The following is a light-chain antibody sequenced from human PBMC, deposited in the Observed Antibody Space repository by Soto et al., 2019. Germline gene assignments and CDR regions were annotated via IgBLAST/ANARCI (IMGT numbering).Light chain of an antibody. CDR2: EVS. J-gene: IGLJ1*01. CDR1: SSDVGGYNY. CDR3: SSYTSSTFYV. V-gene: IGLV2-14*01. Sequence: QSVLAQPASVSGSAGQSITISCTGTSSDVGGYNYVSWYQQHPGKAPKLMIYEVSNRPSGVSNRSSGSKSGNTASLTISGLQAEDEADYYCSSYTSSTFYVFGNGTKVTVL.